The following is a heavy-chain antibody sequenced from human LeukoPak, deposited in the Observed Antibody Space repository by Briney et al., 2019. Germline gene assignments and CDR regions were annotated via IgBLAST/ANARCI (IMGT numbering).Heavy chain of an antibody. V-gene: IGHV3-9*03. D-gene: IGHD6-19*01. J-gene: IGHJ2*01. Sequence: PGRSLRLSCAASGFTFDDYAMHWVRQAPGKGLEWVSGISFNSGSIGYADSVKGRFTISRDNSKNSTYLKMNSMRAEDMALSYCAKAQGGSGWYGPNWYFDLWGRGTLVTVSS. CDR3: AKAQGGSGWYGPNWYFDL. CDR2: ISFNSGSI. CDR1: GFTFDDYA.